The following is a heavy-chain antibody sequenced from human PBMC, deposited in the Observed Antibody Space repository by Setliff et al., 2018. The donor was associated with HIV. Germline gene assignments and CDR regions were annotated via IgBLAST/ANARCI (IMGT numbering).Heavy chain of an antibody. CDR2: INNDETIT. Sequence: PGGSLRLSCAASGFTFNSYWMHWVRQAPGKGLMWVSHINNDETITKYADSVKGRFTISRDNAKNTVYLQTNSLRPEDTAVYYCATLWMRGGYFDTWGQGTLVTVSS. CDR1: GFTFNSYW. J-gene: IGHJ4*02. D-gene: IGHD2-15*01. V-gene: IGHV3-74*01. CDR3: ATLWMRGGYFDT.